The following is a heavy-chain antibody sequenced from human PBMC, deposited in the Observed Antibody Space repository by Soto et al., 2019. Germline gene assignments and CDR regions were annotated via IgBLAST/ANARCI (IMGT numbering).Heavy chain of an antibody. Sequence: EVQLVESGGGLVQPGGSLRLSCAASGFTFSAYDMHWVRQATGKGLEWVSAIGTQHDTYYPDSVKGRFTISRENAKNFFYIQKDSPGAGGRAVYFWGRQASSWLGGGGWFDPWGQGTLVTVSS. CDR1: GFTFSAYD. CDR3: GRQASSWLGGGGWFDP. CDR2: IGTQHDT. J-gene: IGHJ5*02. V-gene: IGHV3-13*01. D-gene: IGHD5-12*01.